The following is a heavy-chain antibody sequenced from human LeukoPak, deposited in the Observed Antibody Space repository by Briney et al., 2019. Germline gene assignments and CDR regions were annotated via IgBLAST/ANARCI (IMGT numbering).Heavy chain of an antibody. Sequence: GGSLRLSWAASGFTFSPYWMHWVRQAPVKGLVWVSHMNSDGSLTHYADSVKGRFTISRDNAKNTLYLQMNSLRAEDTAVYYCARDRGSPDAFDIWGQGTMVTVSS. CDR1: GFTFSPYW. CDR3: ARDRGSPDAFDI. J-gene: IGHJ3*02. D-gene: IGHD1-26*01. V-gene: IGHV3-74*01. CDR2: MNSDGSLT.